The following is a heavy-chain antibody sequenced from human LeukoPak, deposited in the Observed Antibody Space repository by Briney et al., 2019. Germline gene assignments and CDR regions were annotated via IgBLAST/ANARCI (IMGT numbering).Heavy chain of an antibody. CDR1: GYSFTSYG. V-gene: IGHV5-51*01. J-gene: IGHJ3*02. Sequence: GESLKIPCKGSGYSFTSYGIGSVRQMPGNGLEWMGIIYPGDSDTRYSPSFQGQVTISADKSISTAYLQWSSLKASDTAMYYGARRRILTGDYAFDIWGQGTMVTVSS. CDR3: ARRRILTGDYAFDI. CDR2: IYPGDSDT. D-gene: IGHD3-9*01.